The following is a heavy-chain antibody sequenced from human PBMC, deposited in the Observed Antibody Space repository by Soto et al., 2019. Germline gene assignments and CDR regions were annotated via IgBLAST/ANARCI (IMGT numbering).Heavy chain of an antibody. J-gene: IGHJ4*02. Sequence: SETLSLTCTVSGGSITSFYWSWIRQPPGKGLEWLGYIYASGTTDYSPSLKSRLTIFVDPSRNQFSLNLNSVTAADTAVYYCVAVSGYSSSFDYWGQGTLVTVSS. CDR2: IYASGTT. CDR3: VAVSGYSSSFDY. V-gene: IGHV4-4*09. CDR1: GGSITSFY. D-gene: IGHD6-6*01.